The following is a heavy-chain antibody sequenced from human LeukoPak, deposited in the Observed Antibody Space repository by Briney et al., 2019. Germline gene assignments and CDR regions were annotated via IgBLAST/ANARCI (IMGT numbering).Heavy chain of an antibody. J-gene: IGHJ3*02. V-gene: IGHV1-46*01. CDR1: GYTFTSYY. Sequence: ASVKVSCKASGYTFTSYYMHWVRQAPGQGLEWMGIINPSGGSTSYAQKFQGRVTMTRDTSTSTVYMELSSLRSEDTAVYYCARDRLSIAARRDTDAFDIWGQGTMVTVSS. D-gene: IGHD6-6*01. CDR2: INPSGGST. CDR3: ARDRLSIAARRDTDAFDI.